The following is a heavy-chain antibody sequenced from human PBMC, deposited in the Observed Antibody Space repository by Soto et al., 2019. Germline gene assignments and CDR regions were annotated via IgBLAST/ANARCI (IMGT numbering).Heavy chain of an antibody. Sequence: SETLPLTCTVAGGTISGYYWSWIRHPPGKGLEWIGYIYYSGSTNYNPSLKSRVTISVDTSKNQFSLKLSSVTAADTAVYYCARDGISEGAFDIWCQGTMVTVS. V-gene: IGHV4-59*01. CDR2: IYYSGST. D-gene: IGHD1-26*01. CDR1: GGTISGYY. CDR3: ARDGISEGAFDI. J-gene: IGHJ3*02.